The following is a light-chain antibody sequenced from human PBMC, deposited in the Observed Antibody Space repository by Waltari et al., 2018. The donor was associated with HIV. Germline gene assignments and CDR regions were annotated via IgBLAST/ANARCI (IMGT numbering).Light chain of an antibody. J-gene: IGLJ2*01. V-gene: IGLV1-40*01. CDR3: QSYDSSLTGSV. CDR1: SSNTRAVYN. CDR2: GNT. Sequence: QSVLTQPPSVSASPGPWVTISCTGSSSNTRAVYNVHCYQQLPGTAPKPLIYGNTNRPSGVPDRFSGSKSGTSPSLAITGLQAEDEADYYCQSYDSSLTGSVFGGGTKLTVL.